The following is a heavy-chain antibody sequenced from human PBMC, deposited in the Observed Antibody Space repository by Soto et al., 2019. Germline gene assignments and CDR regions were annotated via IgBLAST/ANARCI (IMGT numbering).Heavy chain of an antibody. V-gene: IGHV1-8*01. J-gene: IGHJ6*02. CDR3: ARRSAAIQLWLKGYYYGMDV. Sequence: GASVKVSCKASGYTFTSYDINWVRQATGQGLEWMGWMNPNSGNTGYAQKFQGRVTMTRNTSISTAYMELSSLRSEDTAVYYCARRSAAIQLWLKGYYYGMDVWGQGTKVTVSS. CDR1: GYTFTSYD. CDR2: MNPNSGNT. D-gene: IGHD5-18*01.